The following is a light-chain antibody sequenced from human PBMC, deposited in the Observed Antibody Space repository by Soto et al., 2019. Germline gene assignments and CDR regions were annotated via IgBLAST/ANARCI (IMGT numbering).Light chain of an antibody. Sequence: EIVLTQSPGTLSLSPGERATLSCRASQSVSSSYLAWYQQKPGRAPRLLIYGASSRATGIPDRFSGSGSGTDFTLTISRLEPEDFAVYSCQQYGSSPGTFGQGTKLEIK. CDR2: GAS. V-gene: IGKV3-20*01. J-gene: IGKJ2*01. CDR1: QSVSSSY. CDR3: QQYGSSPGT.